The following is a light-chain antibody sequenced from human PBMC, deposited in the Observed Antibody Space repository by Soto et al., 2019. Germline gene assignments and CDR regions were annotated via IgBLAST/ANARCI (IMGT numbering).Light chain of an antibody. V-gene: IGKV3D-15*01. CDR2: DIF. CDR1: QSVGSD. Sequence: RVVTNTRSTVCGSGGESGSRCSRASQSVGSDLAWYQQKPGQAPRLVIYDIFTRATGLPTRISGSGSGTEFTLTIRSLPSEDFAVYSCQQYNNWPPWTFGQGTKVDIK. CDR3: QQYNNWPPWT. J-gene: IGKJ1*01.